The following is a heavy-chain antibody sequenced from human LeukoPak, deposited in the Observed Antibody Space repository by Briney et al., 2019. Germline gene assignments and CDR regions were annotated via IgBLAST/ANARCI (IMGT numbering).Heavy chain of an antibody. CDR3: ASQSSSWYIAY. Sequence: PGRSLRLSCAAPGFTFSNYGMHWVRQAPGKGLEWVALIWYDGSNKYYADSVKGRFTISRDNSKNTLYLQMNSLRAEDTAVYYCASQSSSWYIAYWGQGTLVTVSS. CDR2: IWYDGSNK. CDR1: GFTFSNYG. V-gene: IGHV3-33*01. J-gene: IGHJ4*02. D-gene: IGHD6-13*01.